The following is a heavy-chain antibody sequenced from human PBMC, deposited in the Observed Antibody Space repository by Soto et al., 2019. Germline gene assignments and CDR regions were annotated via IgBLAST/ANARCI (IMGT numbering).Heavy chain of an antibody. D-gene: IGHD3-16*01. CDR3: ARALGSWGAYYFDY. CDR2: IYWDDDK. CDR1: GFSLNTYGVG. J-gene: IGHJ4*02. Sequence: QNTLKESGPTLVKPTQTLTLTCTVSGFSLNTYGVGVGWIRQPPGKALEWLALIYWDDDKRYSPSLKSRLTITKDTSKNQVVLTMTNMDPVDTVTYYCARALGSWGAYYFDYWGQGTLVTVSS. V-gene: IGHV2-5*02.